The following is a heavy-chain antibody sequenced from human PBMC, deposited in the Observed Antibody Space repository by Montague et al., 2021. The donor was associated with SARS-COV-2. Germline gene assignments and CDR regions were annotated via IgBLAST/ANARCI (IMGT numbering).Heavy chain of an antibody. Sequence: TLSLTCVVSGGSVSSGDYSWSWIRQSPGKGLEWIGYIYQSGSAYYNPSLKSRVTISIDTSNNHFSLNLRSVTAADTGLYYCATGTRMYGMDFWDQGTTVTVSS. V-gene: IGHV4-30-2*06. J-gene: IGHJ6*02. CDR2: IYQSGSA. CDR1: GGSVSSGDYS. D-gene: IGHD3-10*01. CDR3: ATGTRMYGMDF.